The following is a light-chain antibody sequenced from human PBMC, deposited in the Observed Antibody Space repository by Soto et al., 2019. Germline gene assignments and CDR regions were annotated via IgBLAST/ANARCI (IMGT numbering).Light chain of an antibody. J-gene: IGLJ2*01. CDR3: AAWDDTLNGPV. CDR2: TND. V-gene: IGLV1-44*01. CDR1: NSNIGRNT. Sequence: QSVLTQPPSASGTPGQRVTISCSGSNSNIGRNTVNWYQQLPGTAPKLLIYTNDRRPSGVPDRFSGSRSGPSASLAISGLQSEDEAVYYCAAWDDTLNGPVFGGGTKLPAL.